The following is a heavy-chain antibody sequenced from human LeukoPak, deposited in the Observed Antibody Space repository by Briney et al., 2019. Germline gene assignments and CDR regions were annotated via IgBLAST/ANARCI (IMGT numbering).Heavy chain of an antibody. CDR1: GFTFSHFW. D-gene: IGHD5-24*01. Sequence: PGGSLRLSCAASGFTFSHFWMSWVRQAPGKGLEWVANIKQDGSEKYYVGSVKGRFTISRDNAKNSLYLQMNSLRAEDTAIYYCTRVGYIDEGIDYWGQGTLVTVSS. CDR3: TRVGYIDEGIDY. CDR2: IKQDGSEK. J-gene: IGHJ4*02. V-gene: IGHV3-7*04.